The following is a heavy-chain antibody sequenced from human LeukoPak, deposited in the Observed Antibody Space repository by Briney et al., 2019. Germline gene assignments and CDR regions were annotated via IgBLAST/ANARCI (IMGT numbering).Heavy chain of an antibody. CDR2: ICYSGST. J-gene: IGHJ5*02. CDR3: ARHGYYDILTGYYPYNWFDP. CDR1: GGSISSSSYY. D-gene: IGHD3-9*01. V-gene: IGHV4-39*01. Sequence: SETLSLTCTVSGGSISSSSYYWGWIRQPPGKGLEWIGSICYSGSTYYNPSLKSRVTISVDTSKNQFSLKLSSVTAADTAVYYCARHGYYDILTGYYPYNWFDPWGQGTLVTVSS.